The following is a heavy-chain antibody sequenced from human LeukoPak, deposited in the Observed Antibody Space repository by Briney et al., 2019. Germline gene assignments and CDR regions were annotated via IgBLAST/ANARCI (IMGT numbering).Heavy chain of an antibody. CDR2: ISAYNGNT. CDR3: ARTDYYGSGSTDY. D-gene: IGHD3-10*01. CDR1: GYTFTSYG. V-gene: IGHV1-18*01. Sequence: ASVKVSCKASGYTFTSYGISWVRQAPGQGLEWMGWISAYNGNTNYAQKLQGRVTMTRDTSTSTVYMELSSLRSEDTAVYYCARTDYYGSGSTDYWGQGTLVTVSS. J-gene: IGHJ4*02.